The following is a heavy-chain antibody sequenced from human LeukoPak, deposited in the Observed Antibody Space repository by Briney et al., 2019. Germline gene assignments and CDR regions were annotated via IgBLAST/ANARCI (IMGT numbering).Heavy chain of an antibody. CDR3: ARTGYSSGWYGGYFQH. J-gene: IGHJ1*01. D-gene: IGHD6-19*01. V-gene: IGHV4-39*07. CDR2: INHSGST. CDR1: GDSISNSGFY. Sequence: KTSETLSLTCTVSGDSISNSGFYWGWIRQPPGKGLEWIGEINHSGSTNYNPSLKSRITISVDTSKNQFSLKLSSVTAADTAVYYCARTGYSSGWYGGYFQHWGQGTLVTVSS.